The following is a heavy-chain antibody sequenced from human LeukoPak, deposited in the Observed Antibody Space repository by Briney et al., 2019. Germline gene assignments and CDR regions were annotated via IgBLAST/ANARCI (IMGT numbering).Heavy chain of an antibody. CDR1: GGTFSSYA. J-gene: IGHJ4*02. Sequence: GASVKVSCKASGGTFSSYAISWVRQAPGQGLEWMGRIIPILGIANYAQKFQGRVTITADKSTSTAYMELSSLRSEDTAVYYCAREDLRGVTTVTTRYDYWGQGTLVTVSS. V-gene: IGHV1-69*04. CDR3: AREDLRGVTTVTTRYDY. CDR2: IIPILGIA. D-gene: IGHD4-17*01.